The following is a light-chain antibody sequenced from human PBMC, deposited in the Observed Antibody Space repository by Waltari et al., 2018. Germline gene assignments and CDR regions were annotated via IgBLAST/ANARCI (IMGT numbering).Light chain of an antibody. Sequence: QSVLTQPPSASATPGQRVTISCSGSRSHLGSNYLYWAQQHPGTAPKLLLYRTHERPSRSPDRFSASKYGTSASLVISELRSEDEGIYYCASWDESHYVFGPGTTVTVL. V-gene: IGLV1-47*01. J-gene: IGLJ1*01. CDR1: RSHLGSNY. CDR2: RTH. CDR3: ASWDESHYV.